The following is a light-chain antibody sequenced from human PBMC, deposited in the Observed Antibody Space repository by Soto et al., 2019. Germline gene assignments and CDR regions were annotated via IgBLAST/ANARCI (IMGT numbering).Light chain of an antibody. CDR1: SSDVGSYNL. V-gene: IGLV2-23*01. CDR2: EGS. Sequence: QSALTQPASVSGSPGQSITISCTGTSSDVGSYNLVSWYQQHPGKAPKLMIYEGSKRPSGVSNRFSGSKSGNTASLTISGLQAEDEVDYYCCSYAGSSTYVVFGGGTTLTVL. CDR3: CSYAGSSTYVV. J-gene: IGLJ2*01.